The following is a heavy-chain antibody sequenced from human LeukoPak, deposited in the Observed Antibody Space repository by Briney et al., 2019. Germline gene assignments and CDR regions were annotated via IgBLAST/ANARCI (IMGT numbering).Heavy chain of an antibody. J-gene: IGHJ6*03. CDR2: IHTSGDT. Sequence: SETLSLTCTVSGDPIRNYYWSWIRQPPGKGLEWIAFIHTSGDTNYNPSLKTRATISVDMSKNQFSLRLGSVTAADTAVYYCARHAADYYYMDVWGQGTTVTVSS. V-gene: IGHV4-4*09. CDR3: ARHAADYYYMDV. CDR1: GDPIRNYY. D-gene: IGHD6-25*01.